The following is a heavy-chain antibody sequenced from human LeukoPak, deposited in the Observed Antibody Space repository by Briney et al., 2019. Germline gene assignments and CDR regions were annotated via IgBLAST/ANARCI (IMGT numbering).Heavy chain of an antibody. V-gene: IGHV3-30-3*01. CDR3: ARVSSGSSWSYYFDY. CDR2: ISYDGSNK. J-gene: IGHJ4*02. D-gene: IGHD6-13*01. Sequence: GGSLRLSCAASVVTSRSDAPYSVCQAPGKGLEWVAVISYDGSNKYYADSVKGRFTISIDNYKNTLYLQMNRLRAEDTGVYYCARVSSGSSWSYYFDYWGQGTLVTVSS. CDR1: VVTSRSDA.